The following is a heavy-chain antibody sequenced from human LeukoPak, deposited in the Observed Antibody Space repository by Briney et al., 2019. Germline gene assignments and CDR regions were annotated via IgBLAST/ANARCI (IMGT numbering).Heavy chain of an antibody. V-gene: IGHV3-21*01. Sequence: PGGSLRLSCPASGFTFSDYSMSWVRQAPGKGLEWVSSISSSIDYIYYADSVKGRFTISRDNARNSLYLQMNSLRAEDTAVDYCARTRSVSNYKGMDVWGQGTTVTVSS. D-gene: IGHD5/OR15-5a*01. CDR1: GFTFSDYS. CDR3: ARTRSVSNYKGMDV. J-gene: IGHJ6*02. CDR2: ISSSIDYI.